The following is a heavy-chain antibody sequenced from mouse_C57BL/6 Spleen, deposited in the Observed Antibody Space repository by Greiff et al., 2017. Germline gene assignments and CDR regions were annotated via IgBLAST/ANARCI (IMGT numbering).Heavy chain of an antibody. Sequence: EVKVVESGGGLVKPGGSLKLSCAASGFTFSSYAMSWVRQTPEKRLEWVATISDGGSYTYYPDNVKGRFPISRDTAKNNLYLQMSHLKSEDTAMYYCAREGYYGSVFDYWGQGTTLTVSS. D-gene: IGHD1-1*01. V-gene: IGHV5-4*01. CDR2: ISDGGSYT. J-gene: IGHJ2*01. CDR3: AREGYYGSVFDY. CDR1: GFTFSSYA.